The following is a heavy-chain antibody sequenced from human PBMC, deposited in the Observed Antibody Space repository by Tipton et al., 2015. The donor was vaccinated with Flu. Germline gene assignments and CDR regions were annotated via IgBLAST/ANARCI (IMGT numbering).Heavy chain of an antibody. CDR1: GGSITTSY. D-gene: IGHD5-12*01. Sequence: TLSLTCTVSGGSITTSYWSWLRQPAGKGLEWIGRISTSGSTNYNASLESRLSMSRDTSKNHFSLRLSSATAADTAVYYCARDLSAYSCYTGGDAFGHWAQGLLVAVSS. CDR3: ARDLSAYSCYTGGDAFGH. J-gene: IGHJ1*01. CDR2: ISTSGST. V-gene: IGHV4-4*07.